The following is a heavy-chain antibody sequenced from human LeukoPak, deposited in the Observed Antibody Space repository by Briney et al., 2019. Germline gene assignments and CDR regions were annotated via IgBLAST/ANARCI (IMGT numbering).Heavy chain of an antibody. Sequence: GGSLRLSCAASGFTFTTYWMSWVRQAPGKGLGWVASINQDGTEKYYVDSVKGRFTISRDYAKKSLFLQMNSLRVEDTAVYYCAKAGSIRFDYWGQGTLVTVSS. CDR1: GFTFTTYW. V-gene: IGHV3-7*01. CDR2: INQDGTEK. J-gene: IGHJ4*02. CDR3: AKAGSIRFDY. D-gene: IGHD1-26*01.